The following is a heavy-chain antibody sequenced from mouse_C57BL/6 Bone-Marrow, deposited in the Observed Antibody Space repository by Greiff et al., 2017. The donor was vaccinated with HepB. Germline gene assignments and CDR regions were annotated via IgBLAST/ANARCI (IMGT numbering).Heavy chain of an antibody. J-gene: IGHJ4*01. CDR2: ILPGSGST. CDR3: SRTPITTVVGGYAMDY. D-gene: IGHD1-1*01. Sequence: QVQLQQSGAELMKPGASVKLSCKATGYTFTGYWIEWVKQRPGHGLEWIGEILPGSGSTNYNEKFKGKATFTADTSSNTAYMQLSSLTTEDSAIYYCSRTPITTVVGGYAMDYWGQGTSVTVSS. V-gene: IGHV1-9*01. CDR1: GYTFTGYW.